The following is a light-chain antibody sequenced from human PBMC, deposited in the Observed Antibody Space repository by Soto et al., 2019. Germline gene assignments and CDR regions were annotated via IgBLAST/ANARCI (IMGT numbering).Light chain of an antibody. Sequence: EIVLTQSPNTLSLSPGERATLSCRASQSVSSGYLVWYQQKPGQAPRLLIYGASNRATGIPDRFSGSGSGTDFTLTISRLEPEDFAVYYCQQYYSTPPTFGQGTKVEIK. CDR2: GAS. CDR3: QQYYSTPPT. J-gene: IGKJ1*01. CDR1: QSVSSGY. V-gene: IGKV3-20*01.